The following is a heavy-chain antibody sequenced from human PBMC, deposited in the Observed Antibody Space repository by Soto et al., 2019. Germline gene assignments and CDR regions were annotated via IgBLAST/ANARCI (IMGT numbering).Heavy chain of an antibody. Sequence: SETLSLTCAVYGGSFSGYYWSWIRQPPGKGLEWIGEINHSGSTNYNPSLKSRVTISVDTSKNQFSLKLSSVTAADTAVYYCARANGYSSSWYYFDYWGQGTLVTVSS. CDR2: INHSGST. CDR1: GGSFSGYY. D-gene: IGHD6-13*01. V-gene: IGHV4-34*01. J-gene: IGHJ4*02. CDR3: ARANGYSSSWYYFDY.